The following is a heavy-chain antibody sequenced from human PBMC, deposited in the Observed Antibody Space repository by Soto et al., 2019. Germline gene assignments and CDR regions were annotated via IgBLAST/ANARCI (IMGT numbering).Heavy chain of an antibody. J-gene: IGHJ4*02. V-gene: IGHV3-23*01. CDR3: VQRGGSGYYGAFDY. D-gene: IGHD3-22*01. CDR2: ISGSGDST. Sequence: EVQLLESGGGLVQPGGSLRLSCAGSGFTFSNYAMSWVRQAPGKGLEWVSAISGSGDSTYYANSVKGRFTISRDNSKNTLYLQMNSLRGEDTAVYYCVQRGGSGYYGAFDYWGQGTLVTVSS. CDR1: GFTFSNYA.